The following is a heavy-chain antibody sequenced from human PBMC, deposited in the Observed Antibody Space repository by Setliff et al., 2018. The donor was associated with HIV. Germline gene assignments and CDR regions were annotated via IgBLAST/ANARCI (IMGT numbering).Heavy chain of an antibody. CDR3: ARGYYDILTGYYSSGIWDY. V-gene: IGHV4-39*07. J-gene: IGHJ4*02. D-gene: IGHD3-9*01. CDR1: GGSIRTGAYY. CDR2: IYYDGRT. Sequence: SETLSLTCTVSGGSIRTGAYYWGWIRQPPGKGLEWIGSIYYDGRTFYKPSLKSRLTISVDTSKNQFSLRLNSVTAADTAVYYYARGYYDILTGYYSSGIWDYWGQGTLVTVSS.